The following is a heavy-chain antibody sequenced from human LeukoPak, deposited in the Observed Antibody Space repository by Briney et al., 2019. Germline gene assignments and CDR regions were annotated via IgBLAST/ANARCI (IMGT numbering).Heavy chain of an antibody. CDR3: ARDLIAARYFDY. D-gene: IGHD6-6*01. CDR2: IIPIFGTA. J-gene: IGHJ4*02. Sequence: SVKVSCKASGYTFATYGISWVRQAPGQGLGWMGGIIPIFGTANYAQKFQGRVTITADKSTSTAYMELSSLRSEDTAVYYCARDLIAARYFDYWGQGTLVTVSS. CDR1: GYTFATYG. V-gene: IGHV1-69*06.